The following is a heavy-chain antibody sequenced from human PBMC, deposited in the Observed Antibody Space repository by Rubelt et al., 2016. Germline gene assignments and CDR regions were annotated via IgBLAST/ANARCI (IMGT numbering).Heavy chain of an antibody. Sequence: EVQLLESGGGLVQPGGSLRLSCAASGFTFSNYDMNWVRQAPGKGLEWLSYITSGSDIIHYADSVKGRLTISRDNAKKSLYLQMKSLRVEDTAVYYCASDRVGWGQGTLVTVSS. J-gene: IGHJ4*02. V-gene: IGHV3-48*04. CDR3: ASDRVG. CDR1: GFTFSNYD. D-gene: IGHD2-2*01. CDR2: ITSGSDII.